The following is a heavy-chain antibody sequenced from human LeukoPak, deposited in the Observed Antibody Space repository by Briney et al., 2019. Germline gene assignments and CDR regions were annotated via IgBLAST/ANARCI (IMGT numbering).Heavy chain of an antibody. J-gene: IGHJ3*02. D-gene: IGHD2-2*01. CDR2: IYPADSDT. CDR1: GYNFPYYW. CDR3: ARHMSQYHMLGDAFDI. Sequence: GESLKISCQGSGYNFPYYWIAWVRQMPGKGLELMGIIYPADSDTKYGPSFQGQVTISADKSISTANLQWSSLKASDTAMYYCARHMSQYHMLGDAFDIWGQGTMVTVSS. V-gene: IGHV5-51*01.